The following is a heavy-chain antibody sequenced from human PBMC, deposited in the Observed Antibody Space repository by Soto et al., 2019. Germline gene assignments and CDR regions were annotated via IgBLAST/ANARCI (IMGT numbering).Heavy chain of an antibody. J-gene: IGHJ4*02. CDR3: ARDKDWAFDY. CDR1: GFTFSDYS. Sequence: PGGSLRLSCVASGFTFSDYSMVWVRQAPGKGLEWISYIFVTSTTIYYADSVKGRFTVSRENTQNSLFLLMNSLRAEDTAIYYCARDKDWAFDYWGQGTLVTVSS. V-gene: IGHV3-48*04. D-gene: IGHD3-9*01. CDR2: IFVTSTTI.